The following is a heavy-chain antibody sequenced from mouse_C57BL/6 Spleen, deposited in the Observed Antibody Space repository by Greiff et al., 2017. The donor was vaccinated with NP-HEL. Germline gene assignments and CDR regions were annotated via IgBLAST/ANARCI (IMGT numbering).Heavy chain of an antibody. J-gene: IGHJ3*01. Sequence: EVKVVESGGDLVKPGGSLKLSCAASGFTFSSYGMSWVRQTPDKRLEWVATISSGGSYTYYPDSVKGRFTISRDNAKNTLYLQMSSLKSEDTAMYYCARRYDYEGFAYWGQGTLVTVSA. V-gene: IGHV5-6*02. D-gene: IGHD2-4*01. CDR1: GFTFSSYG. CDR2: ISSGGSYT. CDR3: ARRYDYEGFAY.